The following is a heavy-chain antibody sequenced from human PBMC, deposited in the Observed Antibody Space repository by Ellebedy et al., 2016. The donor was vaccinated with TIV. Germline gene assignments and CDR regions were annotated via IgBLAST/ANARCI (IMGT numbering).Heavy chain of an antibody. CDR1: GGSISSYY. CDR2: IDYSGST. CDR3: ARFYGGNWRFDY. V-gene: IGHV4-59*01. D-gene: IGHD4-23*01. J-gene: IGHJ4*02. Sequence: MPSETLSLTCSVSGGSISSYYWTWIRQPPGKGLEWIGHIDYSGSTNYNPSLKSRVTISVDTSKNQFSLRLSSVTAADTAVYYCARFYGGNWRFDYWGQGTLVTVSS.